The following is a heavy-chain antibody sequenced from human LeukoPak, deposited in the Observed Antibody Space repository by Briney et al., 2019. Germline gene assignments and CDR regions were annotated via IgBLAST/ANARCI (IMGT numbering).Heavy chain of an antibody. CDR2: IYFSGST. V-gene: IGHV4-31*03. CDR3: ARRAPFSNWFDP. D-gene: IGHD2-2*01. J-gene: IGHJ5*02. CDR1: GASLTNDDYY. Sequence: SETLSLTCTVSGASLTNDDYYWSWIRQHPGKGLEWIGYIYFSGSTYYNPTLKSRASVSVDTSKSQFSLRLTSVTAAETAVYYCARRAPFSNWFDPWGQGTLVIVSS.